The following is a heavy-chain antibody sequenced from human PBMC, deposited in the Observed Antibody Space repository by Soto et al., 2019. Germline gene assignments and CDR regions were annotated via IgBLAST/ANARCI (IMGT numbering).Heavy chain of an antibody. CDR1: GGSISSYY. J-gene: IGHJ4*02. CDR2: IYYSGST. Sequence: QVQLQESGPGLVKPSETLSLTCTVSGGSISSYYWSWIRQPPGKGLEWIGYIYYSGSTNYNPSLTMRVTXSXDXXKTPFSLKLSSVTAADTAVYYCARTLYSSGPRFDSWGQGTLVTVSS. CDR3: ARTLYSSGPRFDS. D-gene: IGHD5-18*01. V-gene: IGHV4-59*01.